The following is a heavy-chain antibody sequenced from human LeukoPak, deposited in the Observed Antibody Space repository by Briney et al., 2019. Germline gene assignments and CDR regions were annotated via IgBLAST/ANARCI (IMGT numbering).Heavy chain of an antibody. V-gene: IGHV3-33*01. Sequence: GGSLRLSCAASGFTFSRFGMHWVRQAPGKGLEWEAVIWFDGSSTYYADSVKGRFTISRDNSKNMLYLQMNSLRVEDTGVYFCARDSAPYCAGDCYFDYWGHGTLVTVSS. D-gene: IGHD2-21*02. CDR2: IWFDGSST. J-gene: IGHJ4*01. CDR1: GFTFSRFG. CDR3: ARDSAPYCAGDCYFDY.